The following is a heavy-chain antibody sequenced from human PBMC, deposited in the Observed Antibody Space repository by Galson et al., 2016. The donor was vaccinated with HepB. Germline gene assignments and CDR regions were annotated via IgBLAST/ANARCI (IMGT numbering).Heavy chain of an antibody. CDR3: AKEDEVGATMGFDS. J-gene: IGHJ4*02. V-gene: IGHV3-9*01. CDR2: ITWNSVNI. Sequence: SLRLSCAASGFTFHDYAMHWVRQAPGKGLEWVSGITWNSVNIAYADSVRGRFTISRDNAKNSLYLQVNSLRAEDTAVYYCAKEDEVGATMGFDSWGQGTLVTVSS. CDR1: GFTFHDYA. D-gene: IGHD1-26*01.